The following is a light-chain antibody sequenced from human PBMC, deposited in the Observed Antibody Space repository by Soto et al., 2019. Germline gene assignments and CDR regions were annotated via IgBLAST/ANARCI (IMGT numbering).Light chain of an antibody. Sequence: QSVLTQPPSASGTPGQRVTISCSGSSSNIGSNIVNWYQQLPGAAPKLLIYSNNQRPSGVPDRFSGSKSGNSASLAISGLQSDEEADYYCAAWDDSLDGPVVFGGGTKVTVL. CDR2: SNN. CDR1: SSNIGSNI. CDR3: AAWDDSLDGPVV. V-gene: IGLV1-44*01. J-gene: IGLJ2*01.